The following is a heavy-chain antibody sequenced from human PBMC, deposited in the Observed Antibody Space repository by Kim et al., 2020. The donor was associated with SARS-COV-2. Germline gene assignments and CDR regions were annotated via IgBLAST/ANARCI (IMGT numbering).Heavy chain of an antibody. V-gene: IGHV3-30*18. J-gene: IGHJ6*02. CDR2: ISYDGSNK. Sequence: GGSLRLSCAASGFTFSSYGMHWVRQAPGKGLESVAVISYDGSNKYYADSVKGRFTISRDNSKNTLYLQMNSLRAEDTAVYYCAKDSRGYYLYYYYGMDVWGQGTTVTVSS. CDR1: GFTFSSYG. CDR3: AKDSRGYYLYYYYGMDV. D-gene: IGHD3-22*01.